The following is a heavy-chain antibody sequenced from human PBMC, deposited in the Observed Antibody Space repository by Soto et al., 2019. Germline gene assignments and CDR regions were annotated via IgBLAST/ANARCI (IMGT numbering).Heavy chain of an antibody. CDR3: ARAAWGLMDSYDY. CDR2: IGSGGDT. CDR1: GFTFSSYD. D-gene: IGHD5-18*01. J-gene: IGHJ4*02. V-gene: IGHV3-13*04. Sequence: EVQLVESGGGLVQPGGSRRLSCVASGFTFSSYDMHWVRQVTGKGLEWVSAIGSGGDTYYPDSVKGRFTISREDAKNSLYLQMNNVKPGDTAVYYCARAAWGLMDSYDYWGQGSLVTVSA.